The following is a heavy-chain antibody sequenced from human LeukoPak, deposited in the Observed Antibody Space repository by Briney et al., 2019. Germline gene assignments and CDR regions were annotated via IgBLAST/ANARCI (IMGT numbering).Heavy chain of an antibody. D-gene: IGHD6-13*01. CDR2: IRYDGSNK. CDR3: AFYSSRGYYYYYMDV. J-gene: IGHJ6*03. V-gene: IGHV3-30*02. Sequence: PGGSLRLSCAASGFTFSSYGMHWVRQAPGKGLEWVAFIRYDGSNKYYADSVKGRFTISRDNSKNTLYLQMNSLRAEDTAVYYCAFYSSRGYYYYYMDVWGKGTTVTVSS. CDR1: GFTFSSYG.